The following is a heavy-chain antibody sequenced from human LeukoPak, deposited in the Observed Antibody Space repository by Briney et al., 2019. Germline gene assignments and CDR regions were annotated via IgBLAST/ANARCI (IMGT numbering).Heavy chain of an antibody. CDR2: INHSGST. V-gene: IGHV4-34*01. CDR1: GGSFSGYY. CDR3: ARGRGYSYGYSFDY. J-gene: IGHJ4*02. Sequence: SETLSLTCAVYGGSFSGYYWSWIRQPPGEGLEWIGEINHSGSTNYNPSLKSRVTISVDTSKNQFSLKLSSVTAADTAVYYCARGRGYSYGYSFDYWGQGTPVTVSS. D-gene: IGHD5-18*01.